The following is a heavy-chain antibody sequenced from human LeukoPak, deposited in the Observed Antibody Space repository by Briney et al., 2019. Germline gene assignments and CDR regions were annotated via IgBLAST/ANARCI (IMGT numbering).Heavy chain of an antibody. V-gene: IGHV1-2*02. CDR1: GYTFTGHY. Sequence: GASVKVSCKASGYTFTGHYMHWVRQAPGQGLEWMGWINPNSGGTNYAQKLQGRVTMTRDTSITTAYMELSRLNSDDTAVYYCARVLGQYYYYYYMDVWGKGTTVTISS. J-gene: IGHJ6*03. CDR3: ARVLGQYYYYYYMDV. CDR2: INPNSGGT. D-gene: IGHD2-8*02.